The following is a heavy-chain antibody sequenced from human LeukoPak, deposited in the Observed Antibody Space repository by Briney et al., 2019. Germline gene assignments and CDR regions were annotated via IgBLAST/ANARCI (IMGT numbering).Heavy chain of an antibody. V-gene: IGHV4-4*07. CDR1: GGSIGSYY. J-gene: IGHJ4*02. CDR2: IYTSGST. D-gene: IGHD3-22*01. CDR3: ARAPPRGYYDSSGYTHFDY. Sequence: PSETLSLTCTVSGGSIGSYYWSWIRQPAGKGLEWIGRIYTSGSTNYNPSLKSRVTMSVDTSKNQFSLKLSSVTAADTAVYYCARAPPRGYYDSSGYTHFDYWGQGTLVTVSS.